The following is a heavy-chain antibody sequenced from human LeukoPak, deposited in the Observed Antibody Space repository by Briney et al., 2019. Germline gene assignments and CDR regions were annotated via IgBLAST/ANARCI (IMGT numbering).Heavy chain of an antibody. CDR2: ISGFGGAT. V-gene: IGHV3-23*01. D-gene: IGHD6-13*01. J-gene: IGHJ4*02. Sequence: GGSLRLSCAASGFTFNNYAMNWVRQAPGKGLEWVSGISGFGGATNYADSVKGRVTISRDNSKNTLYLQMNSPRAEDTAVYYCAKEGDSSSWYEDWGQGTLVIFSS. CDR1: GFTFNNYA. CDR3: AKEGDSSSWYED.